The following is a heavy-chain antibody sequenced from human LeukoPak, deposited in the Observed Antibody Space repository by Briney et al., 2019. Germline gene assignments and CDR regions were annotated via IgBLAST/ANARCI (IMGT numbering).Heavy chain of an antibody. Sequence: PSQTLSLTCTVSGGSISSGGYYWSWIRQHPGKGLEWIGYIYYSGSTYYNPSLKSRVTISVDTSKNQFSLKLSSVTAADTAVYYCARGSVWGLAFDYWGQGTLVTVSS. V-gene: IGHV4-31*03. CDR2: IYYSGST. CDR3: ARGSVWGLAFDY. J-gene: IGHJ4*02. D-gene: IGHD3-16*01. CDR1: GGSISSGGYY.